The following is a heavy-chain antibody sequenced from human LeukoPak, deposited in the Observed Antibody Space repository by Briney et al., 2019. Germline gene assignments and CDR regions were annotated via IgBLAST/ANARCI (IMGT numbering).Heavy chain of an antibody. V-gene: IGHV3-48*03. J-gene: IGHJ4*02. D-gene: IGHD6-25*01. CDR3: ARTVYDLRGQRLIPGLDY. Sequence: RSGGSLRLSCAASGFTFRIYEMNWVRQAPGKGLEWVSYIGTIISTTYYADSVKGRFTVSRDDAKASLYLQMSSLRAEDTAVYYCARTVYDLRGQRLIPGLDYWGQETLVTVSS. CDR1: GFTFRIYE. CDR2: IGTIISTT.